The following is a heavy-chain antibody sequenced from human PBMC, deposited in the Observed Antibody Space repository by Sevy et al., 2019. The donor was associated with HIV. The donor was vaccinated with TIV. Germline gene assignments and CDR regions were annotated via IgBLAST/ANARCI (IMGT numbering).Heavy chain of an antibody. Sequence: SETLSLTCTVSGGSISSSSYYWGWIRQPPGKGLEWIGSIYYSGSTYYNPSLKSRVTISVDTSKNQFSLKLSSVTAADTAVYYCAGRITGSYFDYWGQGTLVTVSS. CDR3: AGRITGSYFDY. D-gene: IGHD1-20*01. J-gene: IGHJ4*02. CDR2: IYYSGST. V-gene: IGHV4-39*01. CDR1: GGSISSSSYY.